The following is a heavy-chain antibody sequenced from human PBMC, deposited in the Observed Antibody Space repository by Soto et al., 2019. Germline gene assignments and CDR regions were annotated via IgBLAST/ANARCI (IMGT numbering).Heavy chain of an antibody. CDR1: GGSISSSSYY. D-gene: IGHD3-9*01. Sequence: SETLSLTCTVSGGSISSSSYYWGWIRQPPGKGLEWIGSIYYSGSTYYNPSLKSRVTISVDTSKNQFSLKLSSVTAADTAVYYCARRYAYDILTGYQGFNFDYWGQGTLVTVSS. CDR3: ARRYAYDILTGYQGFNFDY. J-gene: IGHJ4*02. V-gene: IGHV4-39*01. CDR2: IYYSGST.